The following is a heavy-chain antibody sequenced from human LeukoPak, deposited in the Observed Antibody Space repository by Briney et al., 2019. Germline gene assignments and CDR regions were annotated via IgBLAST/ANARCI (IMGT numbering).Heavy chain of an antibody. CDR2: ISAYNGNT. D-gene: IGHD2-15*01. CDR1: GYTFTSYG. CDR3: ARDGCSGGSCYRRYYYYYYYMDV. J-gene: IGHJ6*03. V-gene: IGHV1-18*01. Sequence: GASVKVSCKASGYTFTSYGISWVRQAPGQGLEWMGWISAYNGNTNYAQKLQGRVTMTTDTSTSTAYMELRSLRSDDTAVYYCARDGCSGGSCYRRYYYYYYYMDVWGKGTTVTISS.